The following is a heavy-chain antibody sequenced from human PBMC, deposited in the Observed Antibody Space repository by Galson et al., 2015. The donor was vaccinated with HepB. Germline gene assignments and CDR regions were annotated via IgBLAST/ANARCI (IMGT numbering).Heavy chain of an antibody. CDR1: GFTFSSYA. D-gene: IGHD2-2*02. V-gene: IGHV3-23*01. J-gene: IGHJ4*02. CDR2: ISGSGGST. Sequence: SLRLSCAASGFTFSSYAMSWVRQAPGKGLEWVSAISGSGGSTCYADSVKGRFTISRDNSKNTLYLQMNSLRAEDTAVYYCAKDNPVVVPAAISHYFDYWGQGTLVTVSS. CDR3: AKDNPVVVPAAISHYFDY.